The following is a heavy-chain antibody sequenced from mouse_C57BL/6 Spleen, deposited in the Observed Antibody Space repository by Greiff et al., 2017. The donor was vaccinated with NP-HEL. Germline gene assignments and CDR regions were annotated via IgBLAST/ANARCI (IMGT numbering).Heavy chain of an antibody. V-gene: IGHV3-6*01. CDR1: GYSITSGYY. CDR2: ISYDGSN. CDR3: ARGGVESVFDY. D-gene: IGHD1-1*01. Sequence: EVKLQESGPGLVKPSQSLSLTCSVTGYSITSGYYWNWIRQFPGNNLEWMGYISYDGSNNYNPSLKNRISITRDTSKNQFFLKLNSVTTEDTATYYCARGGVESVFDYWGQGTTLTVSS. J-gene: IGHJ2*01.